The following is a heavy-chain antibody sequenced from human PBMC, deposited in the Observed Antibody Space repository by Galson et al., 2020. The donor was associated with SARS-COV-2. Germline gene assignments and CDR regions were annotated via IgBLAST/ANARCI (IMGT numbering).Heavy chain of an antibody. CDR3: ARHFNWAFDS. CDR2: IKPDGSGQ. CDR1: GFTFSGSW. D-gene: IGHD1-1*01. V-gene: IGHV3-7*01. J-gene: IGHJ4*02. Sequence: GGSLRLSCAASGFTFSGSWMSWVRQAPGKGLEWVANIKPDGSGQSYLDSVKGRFTISRDNAKNSLFLQMNTLRAEDTAVYYCARHFNWAFDSGGQGTLVAVSS.